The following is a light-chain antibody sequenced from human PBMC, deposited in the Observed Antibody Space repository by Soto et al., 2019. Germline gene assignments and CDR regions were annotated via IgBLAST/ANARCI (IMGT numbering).Light chain of an antibody. J-gene: IGKJ4*01. CDR1: QNSRAF. CDR3: QQSYSHPLT. CDR2: AGS. Sequence: EIQMTQSPSSLSAYVGDRFTIACRASQNSRAFLNWYQQKPGKAPTLLIYAGSNLQSGVPSRFSGSGSGTEFTLTISSLLPEDSATYYCQQSYSHPLTFGGGTKVDIK. V-gene: IGKV1-39*01.